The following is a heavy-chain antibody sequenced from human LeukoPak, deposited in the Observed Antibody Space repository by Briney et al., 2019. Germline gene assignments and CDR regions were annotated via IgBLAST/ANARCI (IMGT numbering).Heavy chain of an antibody. V-gene: IGHV4-34*01. CDR1: GGSFSGYY. D-gene: IGHD2-15*01. J-gene: IGHJ5*02. CDR2: INHSGST. Sequence: SETLSLTCAVYGGSFSGYYWSWIRQPPGKGLEWIGEINHSGSTNYNPSLQSRVTISVDTSKNQFSLKLSSVTAADTAVYYCARGIVVVVAATPYNWFDPWGQGTLFTVSS. CDR3: ARGIVVVVAATPYNWFDP.